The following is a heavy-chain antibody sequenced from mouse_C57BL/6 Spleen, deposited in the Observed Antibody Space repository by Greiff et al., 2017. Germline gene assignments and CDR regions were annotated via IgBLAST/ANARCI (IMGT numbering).Heavy chain of an antibody. CDR1: GYTFTSYW. J-gene: IGHJ3*01. CDR2: IYPSASET. CDR3: AREGYDLFAY. V-gene: IGHV1-61*01. D-gene: IGHD2-2*01. Sequence: QVQLQQPGAELVRPGSSVKLSCKASGYTFTSYWMDWVKQRPGQSLEWIGNIYPSASETHYNQKFKDKATLAVDKSSTTAYMQLSSLTSEDSAVYYCAREGYDLFAYWGPGTLVTVSA.